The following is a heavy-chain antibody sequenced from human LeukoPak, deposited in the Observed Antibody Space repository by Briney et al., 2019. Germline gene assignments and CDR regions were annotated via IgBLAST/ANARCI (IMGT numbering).Heavy chain of an antibody. Sequence: GGSLRLSCAASGFTFSSYSMNWVRQAPGKGLEWVSYISSSSSTIYYADSVKGRFTISRDNAKNSLYLQMNSLRAEDTAVYYCARGIPTYYDFWSGYYMVYFDYWGQGTLVTVSS. CDR3: ARGIPTYYDFWSGYYMVYFDY. V-gene: IGHV3-48*01. D-gene: IGHD3-3*01. CDR1: GFTFSSYS. J-gene: IGHJ4*02. CDR2: ISSSSSTI.